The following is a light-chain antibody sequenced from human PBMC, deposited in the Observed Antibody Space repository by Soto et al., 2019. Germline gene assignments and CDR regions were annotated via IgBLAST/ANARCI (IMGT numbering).Light chain of an antibody. J-gene: IGLJ1*01. V-gene: IGLV2-14*01. CDR2: EVS. CDR1: SSNIGNNY. CDR3: CSFPGSYSPLV. Sequence: QSVLTQPPSVSAAPGQKVTISCSGSSSNIGNNYVSWYQQHPGKAPRLMISEVSNRPSGVSNRFSGSKSGNTASLTISGLQAEDEADYYCCSFPGSYSPLVFGTGTKVTVL.